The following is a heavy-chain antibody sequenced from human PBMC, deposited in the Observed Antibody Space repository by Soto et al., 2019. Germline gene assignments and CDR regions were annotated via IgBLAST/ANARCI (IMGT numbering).Heavy chain of an antibody. CDR2: ISYDGSNK. V-gene: IGHV3-30-3*01. D-gene: IGHD2-15*01. CDR1: GFTFSSYA. CDR3: ARGIVAVVAATPHYYGMDV. Sequence: GGSLRLSCAASGFTFSSYAMHWVRQAPGKGLEWVAVISYDGSNKYYADSVKGRFTISRDNSKNTLYLQMNSLRAEDTAVYYCARGIVAVVAATPHYYGMDVWGQGTTVTVSS. J-gene: IGHJ6*02.